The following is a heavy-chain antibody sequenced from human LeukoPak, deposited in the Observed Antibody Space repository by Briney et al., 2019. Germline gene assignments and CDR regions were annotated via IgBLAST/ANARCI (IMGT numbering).Heavy chain of an antibody. CDR1: GYSFINYW. J-gene: IGHJ2*01. Sequence: GESLKISCQGSGYSFINYWISWVRQMPGRGLEWMGGIDPSASQTNYNPSFRGHLTISVDTSVSTAYLQWNSLKASDTAIYYCARRNRDKSISLDLWGPGTVVTVSS. D-gene: IGHD5-24*01. CDR2: IDPSASQT. CDR3: ARRNRDKSISLDL. V-gene: IGHV5-10-1*01.